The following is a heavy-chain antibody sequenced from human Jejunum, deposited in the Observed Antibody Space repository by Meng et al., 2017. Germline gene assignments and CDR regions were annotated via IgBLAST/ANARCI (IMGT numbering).Heavy chain of an antibody. J-gene: IGHJ4*03. V-gene: IGHV3-23*01. CDR2: ISANGGSP. D-gene: IGHD3-16*01. CDR1: GFTFSNYA. CDR3: VLMTKATAEGIDD. Sequence: GGPLRLSCAATGFTFSNYAMTWVRQAPRKGLEWVSDISANGGSPYYADSVKGRFSFSRNNSKNTLYLQMNSLGDEDTALYNCVLMTKATAEGIDDWGQGTLVTVSS.